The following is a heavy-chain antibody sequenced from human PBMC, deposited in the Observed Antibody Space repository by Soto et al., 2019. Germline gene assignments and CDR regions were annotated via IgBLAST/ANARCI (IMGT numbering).Heavy chain of an antibody. V-gene: IGHV1-69*12. CDR1: GGTFSSYA. J-gene: IGHJ5*02. CDR3: AREAVARVLQERRFDP. Sequence: QVQLVQSGAEVKKPGSSVKVSCKASGGTFSSYAISWVRQAPGQGLEWMGGIIPIFGTANYAQKFQGRVTITADESTSTAYMGLRSLRSEDTAVYYCAREAVARVLQERRFDPWGQGTLVTVSS. CDR2: IIPIFGTA. D-gene: IGHD2-15*01.